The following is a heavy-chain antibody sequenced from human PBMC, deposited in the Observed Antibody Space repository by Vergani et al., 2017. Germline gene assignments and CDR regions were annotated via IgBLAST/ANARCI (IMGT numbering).Heavy chain of an antibody. CDR3: ARDRGYSYGYNWFDP. CDR1: GGSFSGYY. J-gene: IGHJ5*02. D-gene: IGHD5-18*01. Sequence: QVQLQQWGAGLLKPSETLSLTCAVYGGSFSGYYWSWIRQPPGKGLEWIGEINQSGSTNYNPSLKSRVTISVDTSKNQFSLKLSSVSAADTAVYYCARDRGYSYGYNWFDPWGQGTLVTVSS. CDR2: INQSGST. V-gene: IGHV4-34*01.